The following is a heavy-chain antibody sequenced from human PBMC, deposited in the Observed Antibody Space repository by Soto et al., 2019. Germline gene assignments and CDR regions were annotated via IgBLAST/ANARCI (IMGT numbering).Heavy chain of an antibody. Sequence: QVQLVQSGAEVQKPESSVKVSCKASGGTFSSYAISWVRQAPGQGLEWMGGIIPISGTANYAQKFQGRVTITADESTSTAYMELSSLRSEDTAVYYCARSQGSSTSLEIYYYYYYGMDVWGQGTTVTVSS. V-gene: IGHV1-69*01. CDR3: ARSQGSSTSLEIYYYYYYGMDV. D-gene: IGHD2-2*01. CDR2: IIPISGTA. CDR1: GGTFSSYA. J-gene: IGHJ6*02.